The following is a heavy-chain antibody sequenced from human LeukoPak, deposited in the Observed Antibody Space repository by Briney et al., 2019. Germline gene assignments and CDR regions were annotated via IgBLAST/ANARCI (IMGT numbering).Heavy chain of an antibody. CDR3: ARGGGAFCGSDCHRNFDF. CDR1: GFTVSNNY. D-gene: IGHD2-21*02. V-gene: IGHV3-53*01. Sequence: PGGSLRLSCAASGFTVSNNYMSWVRQAPGKGLEWVSVIYSDGNTYYAKSVKGRFTISRVNSNNTLDLQMNSLGAEDTAVYYCARGGGAFCGSDCHRNFDFWGQGTLVTVSS. CDR2: IYSDGNT. J-gene: IGHJ4*02.